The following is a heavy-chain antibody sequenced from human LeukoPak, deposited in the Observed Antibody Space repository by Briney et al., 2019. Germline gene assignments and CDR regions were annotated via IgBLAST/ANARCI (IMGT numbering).Heavy chain of an antibody. D-gene: IGHD2-15*01. V-gene: IGHV2-5*02. J-gene: IGHJ4*02. CDR1: GLSLSTIGVG. CDR2: IYWDDDK. CDR3: AHRQGSGDYWGY. Sequence: SGPTLVNPTQTLTLACTFSGLSLSTIGVGVGWIRQPPGKALEWLALIYWDDDKRYSPSLKSRLTITKDISKNQVVLTMTNMDPVDTATYYCAHRQGSGDYWGYWGQGTLVTVSS.